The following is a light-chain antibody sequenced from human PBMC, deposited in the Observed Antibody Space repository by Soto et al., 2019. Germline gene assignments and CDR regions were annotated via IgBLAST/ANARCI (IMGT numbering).Light chain of an antibody. CDR1: QSVSSSY. V-gene: IGKV3-20*01. CDR2: GAS. CDR3: QQYGSSPPWT. Sequence: EIVFTQSPGTLSLSPGERATLSCRAIQSVSSSYLAWYQQKPGQAPRLLIYGASSRATGIPDRFSGSGSGTDFTLTISRLEPEDFAVYYCQQYGSSPPWTFGQGTKV. J-gene: IGKJ1*01.